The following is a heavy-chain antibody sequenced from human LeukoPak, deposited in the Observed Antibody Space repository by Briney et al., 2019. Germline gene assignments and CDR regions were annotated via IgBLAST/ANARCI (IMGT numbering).Heavy chain of an antibody. CDR3: ARGPRVVVILRYYYFDY. Sequence: PSETLSLTCTVSGVSISSSNSYWGWIRQPPGKGLEWIGSIYYGGNTYYNPSLKSRVTISVDTSKNQFSLKLSSVTAADTAVYYCARGPRVVVILRYYYFDYWGQGTLVTVSS. V-gene: IGHV4-39*07. CDR1: GVSISSSNSY. J-gene: IGHJ4*02. CDR2: IYYGGNT. D-gene: IGHD3-22*01.